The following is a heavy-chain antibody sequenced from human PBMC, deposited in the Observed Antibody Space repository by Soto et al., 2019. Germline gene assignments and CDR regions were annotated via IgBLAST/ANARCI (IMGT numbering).Heavy chain of an antibody. CDR2: ISSSSSYI. J-gene: IGHJ4*02. V-gene: IGHV3-21*01. CDR1: GFTFSGSA. CDR3: ASRYSSSWRFDY. D-gene: IGHD6-13*01. Sequence: GGSLRLSCAASGFTFSGSAMHWVRQAPGKGLEWVSSISSSSSYIYYADSVKGRFTISRDNAKNSLYLQMNSLRAEDTAVYYCASRYSSSWRFDYWGQGTLVTVSS.